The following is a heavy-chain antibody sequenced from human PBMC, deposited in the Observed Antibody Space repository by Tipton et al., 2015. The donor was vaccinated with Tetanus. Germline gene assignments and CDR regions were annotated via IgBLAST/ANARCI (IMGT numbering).Heavy chain of an antibody. D-gene: IGHD3-10*01. CDR3: ARVYYYGSGSHYDV. J-gene: IGHJ3*01. Sequence: LVKPTQTLTLTCTFSGFSLTTSGMCLSWIRQPSRKALEWLALIDWNDDKYYSTSLRTRLSISKDTSKNQVVLTMTNTDPVDTATYYCARVYYYGSGSHYDVWGRGTMVTVSS. V-gene: IGHV2-70*01. CDR2: IDWNDDK. CDR1: GFSLTTSGMC.